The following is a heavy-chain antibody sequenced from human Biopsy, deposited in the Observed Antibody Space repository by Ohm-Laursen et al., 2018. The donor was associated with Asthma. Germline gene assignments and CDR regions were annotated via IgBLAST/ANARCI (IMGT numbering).Heavy chain of an antibody. CDR3: ARAQDYYDSRGYYRSFDY. CDR1: YGSITRGGYY. J-gene: IGHJ4*02. Sequence: SLTCTVSYGSITRGGYYWTWIRQHPGKGREWIGLFYYSGGTYYNPSLKSRVSISIDTSKNQFSLKLSSVTAADTAVYYCARAQDYYDSRGYYRSFDYWGQGTLVTVSS. V-gene: IGHV4-31*02. D-gene: IGHD3-22*01. CDR2: FYYSGGT.